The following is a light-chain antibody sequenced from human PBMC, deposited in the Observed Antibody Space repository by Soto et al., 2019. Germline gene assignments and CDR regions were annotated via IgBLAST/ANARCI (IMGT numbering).Light chain of an antibody. V-gene: IGLV1-40*01. J-gene: IGLJ1*01. CDR2: NNN. CDR1: SSNIGAGYD. Sequence: QSVLTQSPSVSGAPGQRVTISCTGSSSNIGAGYDVHWYQQVPGTAPKLIIYNNNNRPSGVPDRFSGSKSGTSASLAITGLQAEDEADYYCQSYDSSLSGSLVFGTGTKVTVL. CDR3: QSYDSSLSGSLV.